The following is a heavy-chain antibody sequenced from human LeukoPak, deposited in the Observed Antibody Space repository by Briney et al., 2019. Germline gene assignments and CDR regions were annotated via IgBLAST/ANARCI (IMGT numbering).Heavy chain of an antibody. CDR2: INPNSGGT. CDR3: ARILVGGWGDFDY. V-gene: IGHV1-2*04. Sequence: ASVKVSCKASGYTFTGYYMHWVRQAPGQGLEWMGWINPNSGGTNYAQKFQGWVTMTRDTSISTAYMELSRLRSDDTAVYYCARILVGGWGDFDYWGQGTLVTVSS. J-gene: IGHJ4*02. CDR1: GYTFTGYY. D-gene: IGHD6-19*01.